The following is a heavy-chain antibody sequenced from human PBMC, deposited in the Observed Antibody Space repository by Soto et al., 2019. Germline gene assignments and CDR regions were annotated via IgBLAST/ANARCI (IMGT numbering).Heavy chain of an antibody. D-gene: IGHD3-10*01. CDR2: IYWDDDK. V-gene: IGHV2-5*02. Sequence: QITLKESGPTLVKPTQTLTLTCTFSGFSLSTSGVGVGWIRQPPGKALEWLALIYWDDDKRYSPSLKSRLTIPMDTSKNQVVVTMTNMDPVDTGTYYCAHIINYYCSGTHAFDLWGQGTMVTVSS. J-gene: IGHJ3*01. CDR1: GFSLSTSGVG. CDR3: AHIINYYCSGTHAFDL.